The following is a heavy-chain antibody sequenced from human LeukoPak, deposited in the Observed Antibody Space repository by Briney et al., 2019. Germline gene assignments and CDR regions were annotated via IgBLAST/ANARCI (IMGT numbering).Heavy chain of an antibody. Sequence: GGSLRLSCAASGFTFSSYAMSWVRQAPGKGLEWVSAISGSGGSTYYADSEKGRFTISRDNSKNTLYLQMNSLRAEDTAVYYCATAPVLRYFEVYWGQGTLVTVSS. J-gene: IGHJ4*02. CDR1: GFTFSSYA. CDR2: ISGSGGST. V-gene: IGHV3-23*01. D-gene: IGHD3-9*01. CDR3: ATAPVLRYFEVY.